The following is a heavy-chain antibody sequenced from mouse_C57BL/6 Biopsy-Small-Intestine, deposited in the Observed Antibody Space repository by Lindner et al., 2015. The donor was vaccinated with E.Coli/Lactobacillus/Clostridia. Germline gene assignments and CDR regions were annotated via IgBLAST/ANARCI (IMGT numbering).Heavy chain of an antibody. CDR3: ARGPPLYYYGSGFDV. D-gene: IGHD1-1*01. Sequence: VQLQESGAELVKPGASVKISCKASGYAFSSYWMNWVKQRPGKGLEWIGQIYPGDDDTNYNGEFKGKATLTADKSSSTAYMQFSSLTSEDSAVYFCARGPPLYYYGSGFDVWGTGTTVTVSS. V-gene: IGHV1-80*01. CDR1: GYAFSSYW. J-gene: IGHJ1*03. CDR2: IYPGDDDT.